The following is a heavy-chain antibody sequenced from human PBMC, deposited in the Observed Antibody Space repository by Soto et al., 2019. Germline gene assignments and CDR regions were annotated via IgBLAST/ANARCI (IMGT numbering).Heavy chain of an antibody. Sequence: SETLSLTCTVSGGSISSSSYYWGWIRQPPGKGLEWIGSIYYSGSTYYNPSLKSRVTISVDTSKNQFSLKLSSVTAADTAVYYWGRSLSLYDYIGGSYLYAPDYYNGDVGGKGTRVT. D-gene: IGHD3-16*02. CDR2: IYYSGST. J-gene: IGHJ6*03. V-gene: IGHV4-39*01. CDR1: GGSISSSSYY. CDR3: GRSLSLYDYIGGSYLYAPDYYNGDV.